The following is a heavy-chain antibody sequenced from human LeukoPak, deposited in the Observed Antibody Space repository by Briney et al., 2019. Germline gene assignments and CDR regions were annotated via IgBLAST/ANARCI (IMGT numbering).Heavy chain of an antibody. V-gene: IGHV3-23*01. Sequence: GGSLRLSCAASGFTFSSYAMSWVRQAPGKGLEWVSAISGSGGSTYYADSVKGRFTISRDNSKNTLYLQMNSLRAEDTAVYYFAKAGYYDSSGYYWDYWGQGTLVTVSS. D-gene: IGHD3-22*01. CDR2: ISGSGGST. CDR3: AKAGYYDSSGYYWDY. CDR1: GFTFSSYA. J-gene: IGHJ4*02.